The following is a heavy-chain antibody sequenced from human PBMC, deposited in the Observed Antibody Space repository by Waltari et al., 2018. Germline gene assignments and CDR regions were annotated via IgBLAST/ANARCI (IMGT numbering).Heavy chain of an antibody. CDR1: GFTFTNYG. D-gene: IGHD3-10*01. CDR2: ISYDGSQK. V-gene: IGHV3-30*18. CDR3: AKCGGLLWFKESRYMDV. J-gene: IGHJ6*03. Sequence: QVQLVESGGGVVQPGRSLRLSCAASGFTFTNYGMHWVRQAPGKGLEWVAVISYDGSQKHYADSLKGRFTISRDNSKKTLYLEMNSLRTEDTAVYYCAKCGGLLWFKESRYMDVWGKGTTVTVS.